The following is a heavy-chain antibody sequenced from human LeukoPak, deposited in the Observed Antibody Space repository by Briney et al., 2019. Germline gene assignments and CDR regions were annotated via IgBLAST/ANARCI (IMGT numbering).Heavy chain of an antibody. J-gene: IGHJ3*02. CDR2: ISGSGGST. Sequence: GGSLRLSCAVSGFIFSRYGMHWVRQAPGKGLEWVSAISGSGGSTYYADSVKGRFTISRDNSKNTLYLQMNSLRAEDTAVYYCATSIAAAGTGIAAFDIWGQGTMVTVSS. V-gene: IGHV3-23*01. CDR1: GFIFSRYG. CDR3: ATSIAAAGTGIAAFDI. D-gene: IGHD6-13*01.